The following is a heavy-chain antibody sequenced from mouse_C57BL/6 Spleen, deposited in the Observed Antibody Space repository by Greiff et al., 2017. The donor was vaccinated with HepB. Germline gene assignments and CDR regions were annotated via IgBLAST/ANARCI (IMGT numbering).Heavy chain of an antibody. V-gene: IGHV5-17*01. CDR1: GFTFSDYG. J-gene: IGHJ4*01. D-gene: IGHD2-4*01. Sequence: EVQRVESGGGLVKPGGSLKLSCAASGFTFSDYGMHWVRQAPEKGLEWVAYISSGSSTIYYADTVKGRFTISRDNAKNTLFLQMTSLRSEDTAMYYCARKDYGRDYYAMDYWGQGTSVTVSS. CDR2: ISSGSSTI. CDR3: ARKDYGRDYYAMDY.